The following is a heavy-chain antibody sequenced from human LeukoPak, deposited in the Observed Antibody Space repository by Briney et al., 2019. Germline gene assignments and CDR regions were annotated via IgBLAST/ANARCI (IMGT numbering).Heavy chain of an antibody. J-gene: IGHJ4*02. Sequence: SETLSLTCTVSGGSISSTYDHWDWIRRSPGKGLEWLGSIRYSETTYYNPSLKGRVTMFVDTSNNQFSLRLRSVTAADTAVYYCARRLHYFDYWGQGSLVTVSS. V-gene: IGHV4-39*01. CDR2: IRYSETT. CDR1: GGSISSTYDH. CDR3: ARRLHYFDY. D-gene: IGHD2-21*02.